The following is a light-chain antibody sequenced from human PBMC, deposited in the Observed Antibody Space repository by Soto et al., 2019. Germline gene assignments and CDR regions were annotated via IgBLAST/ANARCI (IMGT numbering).Light chain of an antibody. CDR3: QQGSNWPPRT. CDR1: ESVSRY. J-gene: IGKJ1*01. CDR2: DVS. V-gene: IGKV3-11*01. Sequence: EIVLTQSPATLSLSTGASATLSCRASESVSRYLAWYQQRPGQAPRLLMYDVSNRATGIPARFSGSGSGTDFTLTISSLEPEDFAIYYCQQGSNWPPRTFGQGTKVNIK.